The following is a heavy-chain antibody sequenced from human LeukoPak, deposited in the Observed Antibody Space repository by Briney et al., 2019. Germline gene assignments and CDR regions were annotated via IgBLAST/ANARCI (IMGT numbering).Heavy chain of an antibody. D-gene: IGHD3-22*01. CDR1: GYTFTSYY. Sequence: ASVKVSCKASGYTFTSYYMHWVRQAPGQGLEWMGIINPSGGSTSYAQKFQGRVTMTRDTSTSTVYMELSSLRSEDTAVYYCARSDYYDSSGYYYFWSSALGWFDPWGQGTLVTVSS. CDR3: ARSDYYDSSGYYYFWSSALGWFDP. CDR2: INPSGGST. V-gene: IGHV1-46*01. J-gene: IGHJ5*02.